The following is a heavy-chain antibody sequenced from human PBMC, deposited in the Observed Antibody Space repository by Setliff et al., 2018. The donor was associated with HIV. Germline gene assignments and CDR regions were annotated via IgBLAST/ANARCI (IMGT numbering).Heavy chain of an antibody. CDR2: ISGSGGTK. CDR1: GLTFSDYQ. D-gene: IGHD3-10*01. Sequence: GGSLRLSCAASGLTFSDYQMNWVRQAPGKGLEWISYISGSGGTKDYADSVKGRFTVSRDNAKSSMHLQMNSLRAEDTAIYYCAKDPFRGMVRGGPLRRSGSDSWGQGTLVTVSS. V-gene: IGHV3-48*03. CDR3: AKDPFRGMVRGGPLRRSGSDS. J-gene: IGHJ4*02.